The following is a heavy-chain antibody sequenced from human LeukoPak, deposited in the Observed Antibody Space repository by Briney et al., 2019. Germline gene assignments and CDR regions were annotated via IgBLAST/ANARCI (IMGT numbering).Heavy chain of an antibody. CDR2: ISSSSTYI. D-gene: IGHD5-18*01. J-gene: IGHJ4*02. Sequence: GGTLRLSCAASGFIFSSYSMDWVRQAPGKGLEWVSSISSSSTYIYYADSVKGRFTISRDNAKNSLYLQMNSLRAEDTAVYYCARQDRGYSYGLDYWGQGTLVTVSS. CDR3: ARQDRGYSYGLDY. V-gene: IGHV3-21*01. CDR1: GFIFSSYS.